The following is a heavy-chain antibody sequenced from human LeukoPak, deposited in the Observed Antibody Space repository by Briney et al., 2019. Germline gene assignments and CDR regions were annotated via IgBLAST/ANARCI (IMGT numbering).Heavy chain of an antibody. CDR3: ARHGGYDPQDY. D-gene: IGHD5-12*01. CDR2: IDPSDSYT. J-gene: IGHJ4*02. Sequence: HGESLKISCKGSGYSFTSYWISGVRQMPGKGLGWMGRIDPSDSYTNYSPSFQGHVTISADKSISTAYLQWSSLKASDTAMYYCARHGGYDPQDYWGQGTLVTVSS. CDR1: GYSFTSYW. V-gene: IGHV5-10-1*01.